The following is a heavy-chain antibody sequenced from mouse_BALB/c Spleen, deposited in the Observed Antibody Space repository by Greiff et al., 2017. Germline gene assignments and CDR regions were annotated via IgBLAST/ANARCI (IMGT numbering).Heavy chain of an antibody. D-gene: IGHD1-1*01. V-gene: IGHV14-3*02. CDR3: AITTVFDY. J-gene: IGHJ2*01. CDR1: GFNIKDTY. Sequence: VQLKQSGAELVKPGASVKLSCTASGFNIKDTYMHWVKQRPEQGLEWIGRIDPANGNTKYDPKFQGKATITADTSSNTAYLQLSSLTSEDTAVYYCAITTVFDYWGQGTTLTVSS. CDR2: IDPANGNT.